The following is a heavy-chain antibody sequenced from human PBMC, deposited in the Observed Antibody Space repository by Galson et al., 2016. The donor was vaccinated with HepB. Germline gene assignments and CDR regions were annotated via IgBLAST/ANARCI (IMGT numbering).Heavy chain of an antibody. V-gene: IGHV3-15*01. CDR1: GFTFINAW. Sequence: SLRLSCATSGFTFINAWMSWVRQVPGKGLEWVGRIKSEPAGGTVDYPAPVIGSLTISSDESKNTLYLQMNNLQTEDTAEYYCATGGHYYDTCGQGTLVMVSS. CDR3: ATGGHYYDT. CDR2: IKSEPAGGTV. D-gene: IGHD3-16*01. J-gene: IGHJ3*01.